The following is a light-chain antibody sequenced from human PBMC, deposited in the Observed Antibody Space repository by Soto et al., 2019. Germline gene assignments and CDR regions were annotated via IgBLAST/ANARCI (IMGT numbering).Light chain of an antibody. CDR1: QSISSY. CDR2: DAS. J-gene: IGKJ5*01. V-gene: IGKV3-20*01. Sequence: EIVLTQSPATLSLSPGERATLSCRASQSISSYLAWYQQKPGQAPRLLIYDASNRATDIPARFSGSGSGTDFTLTISRLEPEDFAVYYCQQYGSSPPITFGQGTRLEIK. CDR3: QQYGSSPPIT.